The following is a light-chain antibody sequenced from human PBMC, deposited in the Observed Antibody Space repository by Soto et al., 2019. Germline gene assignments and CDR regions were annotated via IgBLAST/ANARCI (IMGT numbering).Light chain of an antibody. J-gene: IGLJ2*01. CDR3: SSYTTSATLV. CDR1: SSDVGSYNS. Sequence: QSALTQPASVSGSPGPSIAISCTGTSSDVGSYNSVSWYQQFPGKAPKLILYAVTNRPSGVSNRFSGSKSGNTASLTISGLQAEDEADYFCSSYTTSATLVFGVGTALTV. CDR2: AVT. V-gene: IGLV2-14*01.